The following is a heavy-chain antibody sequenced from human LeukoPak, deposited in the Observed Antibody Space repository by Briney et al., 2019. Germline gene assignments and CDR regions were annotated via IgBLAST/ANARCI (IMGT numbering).Heavy chain of an antibody. CDR2: IHTSGST. CDR1: GGSISGYY. V-gene: IGHV4-4*07. CDR3: AKSNGYGLIDI. D-gene: IGHD2-2*03. J-gene: IGHJ3*02. Sequence: SETLSLTCTVSGGSISGYYWSWIRQPAGKGLEWIGRIHTSGSTNYNPSLKSRVTMSVDTSKNQFSLKLSSVTAADTAVYYCAKSNGYGLIDIWGQGTMVTVSS.